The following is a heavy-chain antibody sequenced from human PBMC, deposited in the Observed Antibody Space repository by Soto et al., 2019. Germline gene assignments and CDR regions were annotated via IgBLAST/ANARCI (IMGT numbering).Heavy chain of an antibody. D-gene: IGHD2-15*01. CDR3: ARDRVVVAATRPALISIFDY. Sequence: GGSLRLSCAASGFTFSSYAMHWVRQAPGKGLEWVAVISYDGSNKYYADSVKGRFTISRDNSKNTLYLQMNSLRAEDTAVYYCARDRVVVAATRPALISIFDYWGQGTLVTVSS. J-gene: IGHJ4*02. V-gene: IGHV3-30-3*01. CDR2: ISYDGSNK. CDR1: GFTFSSYA.